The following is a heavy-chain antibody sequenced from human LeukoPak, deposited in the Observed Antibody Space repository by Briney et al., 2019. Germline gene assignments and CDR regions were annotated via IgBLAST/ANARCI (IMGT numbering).Heavy chain of an antibody. CDR1: RYTFSAYF. D-gene: IGHD3/OR15-3a*01. Sequence: SVNLSCTATRYTFSAYFVHWVRQAPGQGLDWMGWISPNSGDTHYAQKLQGRVTMTRDTSISTASTELSRLRSDHTAPYYCVGWRSGDFYDFWGQGTLVTVSS. CDR2: ISPNSGDT. V-gene: IGHV1-2*02. J-gene: IGHJ4*02. CDR3: VGWRSGDFYDF.